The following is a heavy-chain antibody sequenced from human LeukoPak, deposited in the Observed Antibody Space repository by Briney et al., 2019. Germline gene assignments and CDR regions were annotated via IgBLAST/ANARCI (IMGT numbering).Heavy chain of an antibody. Sequence: SVKVSCKASGGTFSSNTISWVRQAPGQGLECMGGIIPIFGTANYAQKFQGRVTITADESTSTAYMELSSLRYEDTAVYYCARVWCSGGSCYSSRGAFDIWGQGTMVTVSS. CDR2: IIPIFGTA. V-gene: IGHV1-69*13. J-gene: IGHJ3*02. CDR1: GGTFSSNT. CDR3: ARVWCSGGSCYSSRGAFDI. D-gene: IGHD2-15*01.